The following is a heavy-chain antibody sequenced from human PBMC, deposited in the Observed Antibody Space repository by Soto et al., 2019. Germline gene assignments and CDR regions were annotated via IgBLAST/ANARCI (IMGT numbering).Heavy chain of an antibody. J-gene: IGHJ6*02. CDR3: WRGEYQDV. D-gene: IGHD2-2*01. V-gene: IGHV3-21*01. CDR1: GFTFSSYS. CDR2: ISSGRGYM. Sequence: EVQLVESGGGVVKPGGSLRLSCVASGFTFSSYSMNWVRQAPGKGLEWVSSISSGRGYMYYADSVRGRFTNYRDNDKNSLYLQMSSLRTDDTGVYYCWRGEYQDVWGQGTTLTVSS.